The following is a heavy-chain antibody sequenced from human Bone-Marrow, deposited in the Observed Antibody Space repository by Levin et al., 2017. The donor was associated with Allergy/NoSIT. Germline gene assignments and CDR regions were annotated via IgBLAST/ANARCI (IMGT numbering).Heavy chain of an antibody. V-gene: IGHV3-7*01. D-gene: IGHD2-21*01. CDR3: ARHNRAFDI. J-gene: IGHJ3*02. CDR2: INQDGSLK. Sequence: SCAASGFTLSNYYMSWVRQAPGKGLEWVANINQDGSLKFYVDSVKDRFTISRDNARNLLFLQMSSLRGEDTAVYYCARHNRAFDIWGQGTMVTVSS. CDR1: GFTLSNYY.